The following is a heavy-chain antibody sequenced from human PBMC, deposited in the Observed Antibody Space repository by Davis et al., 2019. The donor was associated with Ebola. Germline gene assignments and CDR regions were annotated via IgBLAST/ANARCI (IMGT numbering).Heavy chain of an antibody. CDR1: GGTFSSYA. CDR3: ARGYCSGGSCYSGSWFDP. CDR2: IIPIFGTA. D-gene: IGHD2-15*01. J-gene: IGHJ5*02. V-gene: IGHV1-69*13. Sequence: SVKVSCKASGGTFSSYAISWVRQAPGQGLEWMGGIIPIFGTANYAQKFQGRVTITADESTSTAYMELSSLSSEDTAVYYCARGYCSGGSCYSGSWFDPWGQGTLVTVSS.